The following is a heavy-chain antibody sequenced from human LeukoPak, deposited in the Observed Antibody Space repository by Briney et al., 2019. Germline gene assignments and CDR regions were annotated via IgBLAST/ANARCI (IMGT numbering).Heavy chain of an antibody. CDR2: MYHSGST. D-gene: IGHD3-10*01. J-gene: IGHJ6*03. Sequence: SETLSLTCSVSGYSISNGYYWGWIRQPPGKGLEWIGSMYHSGSTYYNPSLKSRVTMSADTSKNQFSLKLSSVTAADTAVYYCARGYGSGSYYGWRWANYYYYYMDVWGKGTTVTISS. CDR1: GYSISNGYY. CDR3: ARGYGSGSYYGWRWANYYYYYMDV. V-gene: IGHV4-38-2*02.